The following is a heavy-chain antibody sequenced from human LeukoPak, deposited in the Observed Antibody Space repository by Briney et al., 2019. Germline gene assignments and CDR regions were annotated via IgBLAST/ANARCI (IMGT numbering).Heavy chain of an antibody. CDR1: GFTFSSYA. CDR3: ARPYYYDSSGRPSPFDY. V-gene: IGHV3-30*04. J-gene: IGHJ4*02. Sequence: GGSLRLSCAASGFTFSSYAMHWVRQAPGKGLEWVAVISYDGSNKYYADSVKGRFTISRDNSKNTLYLQMNSLRAEDTAVYYCARPYYYDSSGRPSPFDYWGQGTLVTVSS. CDR2: ISYDGSNK. D-gene: IGHD3-22*01.